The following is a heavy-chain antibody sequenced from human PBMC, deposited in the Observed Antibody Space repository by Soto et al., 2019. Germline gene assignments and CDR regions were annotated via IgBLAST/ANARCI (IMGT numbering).Heavy chain of an antibody. CDR1: GGSISSSSYY. D-gene: IGHD2-2*01. V-gene: IGHV4-39*01. CDR3: ARLPIVVVPAAMYYFDY. CDR2: IYYGGST. Sequence: QLQLQESGPGLVKPSETLSLTCTVSGGSISSSSYYWGWIRQPPGKGLEWIGSIYYGGSTYYNPSLKSRVTISVDTSKNQFSLKLSSVTAADTAVYYCARLPIVVVPAAMYYFDYWGQGTLVTVSS. J-gene: IGHJ4*02.